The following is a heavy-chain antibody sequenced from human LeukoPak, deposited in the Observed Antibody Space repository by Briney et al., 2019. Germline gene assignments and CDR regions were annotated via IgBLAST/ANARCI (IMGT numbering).Heavy chain of an antibody. Sequence: GGSLRLSCAASGFTFSSYAMSWVRQAPGKGLEWVSAISGSGGSTYYADSVKGRFTISRDNSKNTLYLRMNSLRAEDTAVYYCARAYCGGDCSLAPYPYYYYGMDVWGQGTTVTVSS. CDR2: ISGSGGST. CDR1: GFTFSSYA. J-gene: IGHJ6*02. D-gene: IGHD2-21*02. CDR3: ARAYCGGDCSLAPYPYYYYGMDV. V-gene: IGHV3-23*01.